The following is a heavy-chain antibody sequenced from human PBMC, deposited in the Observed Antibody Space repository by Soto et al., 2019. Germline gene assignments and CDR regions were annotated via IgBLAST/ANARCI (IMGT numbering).Heavy chain of an antibody. CDR3: AAPGAGTFDL. D-gene: IGHD3-10*01. CDR2: IRGNGDGT. J-gene: IGHJ3*01. V-gene: IGHV3-23*01. Sequence: VQLLESGGGLVPPGGSLRLSCAASGYTFSNYAMSWVRQAPGKGLEWVSTIRGNGDGTYYADSVKGPFTISRDNSKNTLSPQMDHLRVEDTALYYFAAPGAGTFDLWGQGTMVTVSS. CDR1: GYTFSNYA.